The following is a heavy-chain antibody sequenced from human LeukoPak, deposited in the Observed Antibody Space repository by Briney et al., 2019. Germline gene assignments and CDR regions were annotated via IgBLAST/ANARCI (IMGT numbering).Heavy chain of an antibody. CDR3: ARDYGGYYYLDY. D-gene: IGHD3-22*01. V-gene: IGHV1-46*01. J-gene: IGHJ4*02. Sequence: ASVTVSFKASGYTFTSYYMHWVRQAPGQGLEWMGIINPSGGSTSYAQKFQGRVTMTRDMSTSTVYMELSSLRSEDTAVYYCARDYGGYYYLDYWGQGTLVTVSS. CDR2: INPSGGST. CDR1: GYTFTSYY.